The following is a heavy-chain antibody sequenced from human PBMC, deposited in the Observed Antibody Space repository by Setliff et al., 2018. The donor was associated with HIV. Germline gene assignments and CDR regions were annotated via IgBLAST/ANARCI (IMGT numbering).Heavy chain of an antibody. CDR3: ARGKTWLRFLDY. J-gene: IGHJ4*02. Sequence: ASVKVSCKASGYTFNNYGISWVRQAPGQGLEWMGWINTHSGYTNYAQNIQGRVTVTMDTSTSTAYMELRSLKSDDTAVYYCARGKTWLRFLDYWGQGTLVTVSS. D-gene: IGHD5-12*01. CDR1: GYTFNNYG. V-gene: IGHV1-18*01. CDR2: INTHSGYT.